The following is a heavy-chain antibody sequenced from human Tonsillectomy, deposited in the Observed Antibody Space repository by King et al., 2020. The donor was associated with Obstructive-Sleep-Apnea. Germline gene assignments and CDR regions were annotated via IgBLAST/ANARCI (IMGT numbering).Heavy chain of an antibody. J-gene: IGHJ4*02. V-gene: IGHV3-23*04. Sequence: VQLVESGGGLVRPGGSLRLSCAASRFTFSNYAMNWVRQAPGKGLEWFPGISGSGWWTYYAASVKGRFTISRDNSKNTLYLQINSLSDGDTALYYCAKDLSAVVTFLFDFWGQGTLVTVSS. D-gene: IGHD2-21*02. CDR1: RFTFSNYA. CDR3: AKDLSAVVTFLFDF. CDR2: ISGSGWWT.